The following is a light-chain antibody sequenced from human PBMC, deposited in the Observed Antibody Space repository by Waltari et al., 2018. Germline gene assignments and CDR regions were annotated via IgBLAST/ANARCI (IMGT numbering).Light chain of an antibody. Sequence: EIVLTQSPGTLSLSPGERATLSCRASQSVSSSYLAWYQQKPGKAARLLIDGASSRATGIPDRFSGSGSGTDFTLTISRLEPEDFAVYYCQQYGSSKTFGQGTKVEIK. CDR1: QSVSSSY. CDR2: GAS. J-gene: IGKJ1*01. V-gene: IGKV3-20*01. CDR3: QQYGSSKT.